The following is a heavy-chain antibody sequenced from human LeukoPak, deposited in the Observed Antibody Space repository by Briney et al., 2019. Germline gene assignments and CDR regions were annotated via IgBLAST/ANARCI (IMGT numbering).Heavy chain of an antibody. J-gene: IGHJ4*02. V-gene: IGHV3-30*02. CDR1: GFTFTNYG. CDR2: IASDGKYR. CDR3: ANLPYNWNEYFDDY. Sequence: GGSLRLSCAASGFTFTNYGMHWVRQAPGKGLEWVAYIASDGKYRDYVDSVTGRFTVSRDNSKNTLYLQMDSLRAEDTAVYYCANLPYNWNEYFDDYWGQGTLVTVSS. D-gene: IGHD1-1*01.